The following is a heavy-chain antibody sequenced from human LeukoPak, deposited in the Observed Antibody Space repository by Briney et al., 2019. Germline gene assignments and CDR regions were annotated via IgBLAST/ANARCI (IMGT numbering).Heavy chain of an antibody. Sequence: ASVKVSCTASGYTFTSYGISWVRQAPGQGLEWMGWISAYNGNTNYAQKLQGRVTMTTDTSTSTAYMELRNLRSDDTVVYYCARAINFIVGATFDYWGQGTLVTVSS. CDR1: GYTFTSYG. V-gene: IGHV1-18*01. CDR3: ARAINFIVGATFDY. CDR2: ISAYNGNT. J-gene: IGHJ4*02. D-gene: IGHD1-26*01.